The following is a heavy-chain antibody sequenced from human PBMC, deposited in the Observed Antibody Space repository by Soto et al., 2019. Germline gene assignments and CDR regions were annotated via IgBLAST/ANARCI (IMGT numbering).Heavy chain of an antibody. D-gene: IGHD6-19*01. CDR3: VRDGNGYSTGWFQN. Sequence: AEGSLRLSCAASGFSFSSYEMNWVRQAPGKGLEWVSYISKSGSTMYYADSVKGRFTISRDNDWNSLNLQMNSRRAEDTAVYFCVRDGNGYSTGWFQNWGQGTLVTVSS. CDR1: GFSFSSYE. V-gene: IGHV3-48*03. CDR2: ISKSGSTM. J-gene: IGHJ4*02.